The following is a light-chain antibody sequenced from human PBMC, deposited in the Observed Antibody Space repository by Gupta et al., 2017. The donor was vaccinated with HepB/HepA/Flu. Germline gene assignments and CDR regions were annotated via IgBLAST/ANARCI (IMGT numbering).Light chain of an antibody. CDR2: VEGSRNY. V-gene: IGLV4-60*03. J-gene: IGLJ2*01. CDR3: ETWDTKV. Sequence: QPVLRHSSSASAALGSSFTLTCNLSSGHSSYIIEWHQQHPGKAPRYLMKVEGSRNYNKGSGVPDRFSGSSSGADRHLTISNLQSDDEAEYYGETWDTKVFGGGTKVTVL. CDR1: SGHSSYI.